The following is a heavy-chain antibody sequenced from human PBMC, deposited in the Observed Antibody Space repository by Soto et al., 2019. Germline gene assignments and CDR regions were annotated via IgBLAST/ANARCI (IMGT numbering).Heavy chain of an antibody. J-gene: IGHJ6*02. Sequence: GRSLRLSCAAFGFTFSSYGMHWVRQAPGKGLEWLAVISYDGSNKYYADSVKGRFTISRDNSKNTLYLQMNSLRAEDTAVYYCAKDVEALARVGGMDVWGQGTTVTVSS. V-gene: IGHV3-30*18. CDR2: ISYDGSNK. D-gene: IGHD6-6*01. CDR3: AKDVEALARVGGMDV. CDR1: GFTFSSYG.